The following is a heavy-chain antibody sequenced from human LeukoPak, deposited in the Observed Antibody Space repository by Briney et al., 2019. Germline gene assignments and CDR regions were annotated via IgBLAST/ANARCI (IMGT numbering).Heavy chain of an antibody. J-gene: IGHJ5*02. CDR2: IRFDGTNK. V-gene: IGHV3-30*02. Sequence: PGGSLRLSCAASGFTFSSYGMHWVRQAPGKGLEWVSFIRFDGTNKYYADSVKGRFTISRDNSKNTLYLQMNSLRAEDTAVYYCARDTTVTTFNWFDPWGQGTLVTVSS. CDR1: GFTFSSYG. D-gene: IGHD4-17*01. CDR3: ARDTTVTTFNWFDP.